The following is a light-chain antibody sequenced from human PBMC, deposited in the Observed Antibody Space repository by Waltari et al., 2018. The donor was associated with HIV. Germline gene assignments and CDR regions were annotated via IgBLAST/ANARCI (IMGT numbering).Light chain of an antibody. V-gene: IGLV3-1*01. CDR3: QTWDSNIL. CDR1: KLGDKY. CDR2: QDD. Sequence: SYELTQPPSVSVSPGQTASLTCSGDKLGDKYACWYQQKPGQSPVLVIYQDDKRPSGIPKRFSGSNSGNTATLTISGTQAMDEADYYCQTWDSNILFGGGTKLTVL. J-gene: IGLJ2*01.